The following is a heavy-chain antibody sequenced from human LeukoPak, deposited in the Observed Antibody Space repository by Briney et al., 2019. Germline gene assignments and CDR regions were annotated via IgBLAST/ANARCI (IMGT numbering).Heavy chain of an antibody. Sequence: AGGSLRLSCAASGFSFSSYAMNWVRQAPGKGLEWVSSIDSSSSHIYYADSVKGRFTISRDNTKSSLYLQMNSLRAEDMAVYYCARGYCGGDCYGDWGQGTLVTVSS. CDR2: IDSSSSHI. V-gene: IGHV3-21*01. CDR1: GFSFSSYA. J-gene: IGHJ1*01. D-gene: IGHD2-21*02. CDR3: ARGYCGGDCYGD.